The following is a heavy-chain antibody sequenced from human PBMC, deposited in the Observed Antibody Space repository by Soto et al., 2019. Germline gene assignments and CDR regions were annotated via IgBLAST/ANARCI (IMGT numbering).Heavy chain of an antibody. D-gene: IGHD2-15*01. CDR1: GFTFSSYA. CDR3: AKDYGLGYCSGGSCYPGSDYYGMDV. CDR2: ISGSGGST. J-gene: IGHJ6*02. Sequence: GGSLRLSCAASGFTFSSYAMSWVRQAPGKGLEWVSAISGSGGSTYYADSVKGRFTISRDNSKNTLYLQMNSLRAEDTAVYYCAKDYGLGYCSGGSCYPGSDYYGMDVWGQGTTVTVSS. V-gene: IGHV3-23*01.